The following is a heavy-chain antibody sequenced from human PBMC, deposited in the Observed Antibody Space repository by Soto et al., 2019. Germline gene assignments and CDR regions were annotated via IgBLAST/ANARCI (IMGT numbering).Heavy chain of an antibody. CDR1: GFTFDNYV. CDR2: ISRSGDTS. D-gene: IGHD3-3*01. J-gene: IGHJ1*01. Sequence: GGSLRLSCAASGFTFDNYVMTWVRQAPGKGLEWASAISRSGDTSYYADSAKGRFTISRDNSDNVLFLQMDALRIEDTAMYYCARSLEDYSTNNFYDPWGQGTLVTVSS. V-gene: IGHV3-23*01. CDR3: ARSLEDYSTNNFYDP.